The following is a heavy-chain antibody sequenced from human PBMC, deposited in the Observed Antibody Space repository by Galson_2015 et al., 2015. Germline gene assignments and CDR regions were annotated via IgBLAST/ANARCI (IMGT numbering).Heavy chain of an antibody. CDR3: ARLYCSSASCFVALYYYYYMDV. V-gene: IGHV5-51*01. CDR1: GYSFTSFW. CDR2: IYPGDSDT. J-gene: IGHJ6*03. D-gene: IGHD2-2*01. Sequence: QSGAEVKKPGESLKISCKGSGYSFTSFWIGWVRQMPGKGLEWVGIIYPGDSDTRYSPSFQGQVTISADKSISTAYLQWSSLKASDTAIYYCARLYCSSASCFVALYYYYYMDVWGKGTTVTVSS.